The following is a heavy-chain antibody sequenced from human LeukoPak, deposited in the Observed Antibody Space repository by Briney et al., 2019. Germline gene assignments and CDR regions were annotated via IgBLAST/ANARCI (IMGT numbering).Heavy chain of an antibody. CDR2: IYYSGST. CDR3: ARDPCTNGVCHDAFDI. CDR1: GVSISSGGYY. D-gene: IGHD2-8*01. V-gene: IGHV4-31*03. J-gene: IGHJ3*02. Sequence: PSETLSLTCTVSGVSISSGGYYWSWLRQHPGKGLEWIGYIYYSGSTYYNPSLKSRVTISVDTSKNQFSLKLSSVTAADTAVYYCARDPCTNGVCHDAFDIWGQGTTVTVSS.